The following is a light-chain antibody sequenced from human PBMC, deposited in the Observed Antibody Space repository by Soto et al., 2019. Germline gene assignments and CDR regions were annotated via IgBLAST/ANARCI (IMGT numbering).Light chain of an antibody. J-gene: IGLJ3*02. CDR1: SSDIGNNY. CDR3: GTWDSSLSGGAL. V-gene: IGLV1-51*01. CDR2: DND. Sequence: SVLTQPPSVSAAPGQKVTISCSGSSSDIGNNYVSWYQQLPGTAPKLLIYDNDKRPSGIPDRFSGSKSGTSATLGIAGLQTGDEADYYCGTWDSSLSGGALFGGGTKLTVL.